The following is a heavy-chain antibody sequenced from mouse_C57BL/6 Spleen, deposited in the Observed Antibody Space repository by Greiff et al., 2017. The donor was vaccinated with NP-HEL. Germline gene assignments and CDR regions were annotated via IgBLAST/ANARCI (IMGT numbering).Heavy chain of an antibody. J-gene: IGHJ3*01. D-gene: IGHD1-1*01. CDR1: GYSITSGYY. V-gene: IGHV3-6*01. CDR2: ISYDGSN. CDR3: ARGGLYYYGSSSFAY. Sequence: DVQLQESGPGLVKPSQSLSLTCSVTGYSITSGYYWNWIRQFPGNKLEWMGYISYDGSNNYNPSLKNRISITRDTSKNQFFLKLNSVTTEDTATYYCARGGLYYYGSSSFAYWGQGTLVTVSA.